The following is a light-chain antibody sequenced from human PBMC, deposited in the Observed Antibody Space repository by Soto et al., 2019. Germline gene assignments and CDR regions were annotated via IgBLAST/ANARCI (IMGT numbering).Light chain of an antibody. CDR2: DAS. CDR3: QQCRNWQLT. V-gene: IGKV3-15*01. CDR1: QNVYNN. J-gene: IGKJ4*01. Sequence: EIVMTQSPATLSVSPGEGATLSCKASQNVYNNLAWYQQRPGQPPRLLIYDASTRATGISARFSGSGYGTEFTLTISSLQSEDFAVYFGQQCRNWQLTFGGGTKVEIK.